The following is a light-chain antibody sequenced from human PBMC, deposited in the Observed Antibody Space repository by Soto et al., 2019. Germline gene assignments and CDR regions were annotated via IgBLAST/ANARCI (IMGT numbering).Light chain of an antibody. CDR2: DAS. Sequence: IPWIQTPPKLVASGGDIHTVSCRASQSISSWLAWYQQKPGKAPKLLIFDASSLESGVPSRFSGSGSGTEFTLTISSLQPDDFATYYCQQFSGSPRNVGGGTKVDIK. CDR1: QSISSW. CDR3: QQFSGSPRN. J-gene: IGKJ4*01. V-gene: IGKV1-5*01.